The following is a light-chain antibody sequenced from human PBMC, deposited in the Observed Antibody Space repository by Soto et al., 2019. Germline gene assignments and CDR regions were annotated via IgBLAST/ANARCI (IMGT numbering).Light chain of an antibody. CDR1: GNVLHSNGYYY. CDR2: LGS. Sequence: VLRRSALSLYVTPGEPGAVSCRCVGNVLHSNGYYYLDWYLQKPGQSPQLLIYLGSTRASGVPDRFSGSGSGTDFTLTISRVEAEDVGVYFCAQGLATPFTFGGGTKVDIK. CDR3: AQGLATPFT. J-gene: IGKJ4*01. V-gene: IGKV2-28*01.